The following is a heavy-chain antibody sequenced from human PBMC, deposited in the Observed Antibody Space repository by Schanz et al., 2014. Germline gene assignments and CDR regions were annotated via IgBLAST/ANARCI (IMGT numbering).Heavy chain of an antibody. D-gene: IGHD1-1*01. CDR2: ISLDGSNQ. CDR1: GFTVSSKY. V-gene: IGHV3-30*18. CDR3: TKFETRTGTNY. Sequence: VQLVESGGGLVQPGGSLRLSCAASGFTVSSKYMNWVRQAPGKGPEWVAIISLDGSNQYYADSVKGRFTISRDNSKNTLYLQMNSLRAEDTAVYYCTKFETRTGTNYWGQGTLVTVSS. J-gene: IGHJ4*02.